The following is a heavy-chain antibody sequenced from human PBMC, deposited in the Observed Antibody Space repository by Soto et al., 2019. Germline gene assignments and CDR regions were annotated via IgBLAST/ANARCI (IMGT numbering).Heavy chain of an antibody. J-gene: IGHJ4*02. D-gene: IGHD3-10*01. V-gene: IGHV3-15*01. CDR2: IKSKTDGGTT. CDR1: GFTFSNAW. Sequence: GGSLRLSCAGSGFTFSNAWMSWVRQAPGKGLEWVGRIKSKTDGGTTDYAAPVKGRFTISRDDSKNTLYLQMNSLKTEDTAVYYCTTAITMVRGDDYWGQGTLVTVSS. CDR3: TTAITMVRGDDY.